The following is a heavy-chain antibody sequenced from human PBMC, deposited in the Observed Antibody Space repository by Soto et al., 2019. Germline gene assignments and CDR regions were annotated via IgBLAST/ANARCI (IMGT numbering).Heavy chain of an antibody. CDR1: GFNFSNFA. CDR2: ISGTGGNT. D-gene: IGHD1-26*01. J-gene: IGHJ4*02. Sequence: GSLRLSCAASGFNFSNFAMSWVRQAPGKGLEWVAAISGTGGNTYYADSVKGRFTISRDTSKSTLYLQMNSLRAEDTAVYYCAKKSGVGATWYFDYWGQGTLVTVSS. V-gene: IGHV3-23*01. CDR3: AKKSGVGATWYFDY.